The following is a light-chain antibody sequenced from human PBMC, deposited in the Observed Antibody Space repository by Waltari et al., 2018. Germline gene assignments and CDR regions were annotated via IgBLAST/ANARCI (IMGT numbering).Light chain of an antibody. V-gene: IGKV1-33*01. Sequence: DILLTLSPTSLSASIGDRVTITCQASQHISNYLNCYQRKPGKAPKLLIYDASDLEPGVPLRFSGTGYGASFTLTISSLQPEDVATYYCQQFDAFPYTFGQGTNLQIK. J-gene: IGKJ2*01. CDR2: DAS. CDR3: QQFDAFPYT. CDR1: QHISNY.